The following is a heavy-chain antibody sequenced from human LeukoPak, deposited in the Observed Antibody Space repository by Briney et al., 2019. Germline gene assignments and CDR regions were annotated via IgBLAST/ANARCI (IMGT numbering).Heavy chain of an antibody. D-gene: IGHD4-17*01. CDR1: GGSISSYY. CDR2: IYYSGST. J-gene: IGHJ4*02. Sequence: PSETLSLTCTVSGGSISSYYWSWIRQPPGKGLEWIGYIYYSGSTNYNPSLKSRVTISVDTSKNQFSLKLSSVTAADTAVYYCARVRMTTVTRYFDYWGQGTLVTVSS. CDR3: ARVRMTTVTRYFDY. V-gene: IGHV4-59*01.